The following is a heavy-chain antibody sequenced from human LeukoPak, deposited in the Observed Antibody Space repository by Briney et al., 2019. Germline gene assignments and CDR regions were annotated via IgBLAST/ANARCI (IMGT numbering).Heavy chain of an antibody. Sequence: GRSLRLSCAASGFTFSSYWMSWVRQAPGKGLEWVAIIKQDGSEKYYMDSVKGRFTISRDDAKKSLYLQMNSLRAEDTAVYYCARGISGYFPYYYYYMDVWGKGTTVTISS. CDR3: ARGISGYFPYYYYYMDV. D-gene: IGHD3-22*01. CDR2: IKQDGSEK. V-gene: IGHV3-7*03. CDR1: GFTFSSYW. J-gene: IGHJ6*03.